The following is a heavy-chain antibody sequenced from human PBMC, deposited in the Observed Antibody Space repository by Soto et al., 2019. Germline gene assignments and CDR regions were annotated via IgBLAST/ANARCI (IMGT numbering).Heavy chain of an antibody. CDR2: IWYDGSNK. Sequence: PGGSLRLSCAASGFTFSSYGMHWVRQAPGKGLEWVAVIWYDGSNKYYADSVKGRFTISRDNSKNTLYLQMNSLRAEDTAVYYCARDLGLVGATAGLDYWGQVTLVTFSS. J-gene: IGHJ4*02. CDR1: GFTFSSYG. V-gene: IGHV3-33*01. CDR3: ARDLGLVGATAGLDY. D-gene: IGHD1-26*01.